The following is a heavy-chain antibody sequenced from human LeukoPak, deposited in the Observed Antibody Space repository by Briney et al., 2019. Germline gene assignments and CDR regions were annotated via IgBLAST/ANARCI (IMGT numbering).Heavy chain of an antibody. CDR3: ARGVGSSWLDP. V-gene: IGHV1-2*02. Sequence: ASVKVSCKAFGYTFTGNNIYWVRQAPGQGLEWMGWINPNGGPIYAQKFQGRVTMTRDTSITTAYMEMSGLISDDTAIYFCARGVGSSWLDPWGQGTLVTVSS. J-gene: IGHJ5*02. D-gene: IGHD1-26*01. CDR1: GYTFTGNN. CDR2: INPNGGP.